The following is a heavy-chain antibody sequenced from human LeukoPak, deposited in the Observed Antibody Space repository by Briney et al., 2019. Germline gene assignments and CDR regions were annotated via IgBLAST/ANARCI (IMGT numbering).Heavy chain of an antibody. CDR2: ISSDGSKK. CDR3: AKAPTPYGSGSYSPD. J-gene: IGHJ4*02. Sequence: GGSLTLSCAPAGLRFSSYDMHWVRQAPGNGLEWVAAISSDGSKKYYVDSVKGRFTISRDNSKNTLYLQMNSLRPEDTAMFYCAKAPTPYGSGSYSPDWGQGTLVTVSS. D-gene: IGHD3-10*01. CDR1: GLRFSSYD. V-gene: IGHV3-30*18.